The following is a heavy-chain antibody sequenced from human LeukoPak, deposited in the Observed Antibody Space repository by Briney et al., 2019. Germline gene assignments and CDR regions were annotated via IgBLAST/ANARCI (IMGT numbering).Heavy chain of an antibody. CDR3: ARKRYYYDSSGYYYWAAGHYYGMDV. V-gene: IGHV4-59*01. J-gene: IGHJ6*02. D-gene: IGHD3-22*01. CDR2: IYYSGST. CDR1: GGSISSYY. Sequence: NPSETLSLTCTVSGGSISSYYWSWIRQPPGKGLEWIGYIYYSGSTKYNPSLKSRVTISVDTSKNQFSLKLSSVTAADTAVYYCARKRYYYDSSGYYYWAAGHYYGMDVWGQGTTVTVSS.